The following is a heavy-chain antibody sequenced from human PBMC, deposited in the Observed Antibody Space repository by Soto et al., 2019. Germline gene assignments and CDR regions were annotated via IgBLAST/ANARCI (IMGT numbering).Heavy chain of an antibody. CDR3: ARDRREIRRITIFGVVPAHYYGMDV. Sequence: GSLRLSCAASGFTFSSYGMHWVRQAPGKGLEWVAVIWYDGSNKYYADSVKGRFTISRDNSKNTLYLQMNSLRAEDTAVYYCARDRREIRRITIFGVVPAHYYGMDVWGQGTTVTVSS. D-gene: IGHD3-3*01. V-gene: IGHV3-33*01. CDR1: GFTFSSYG. CDR2: IWYDGSNK. J-gene: IGHJ6*02.